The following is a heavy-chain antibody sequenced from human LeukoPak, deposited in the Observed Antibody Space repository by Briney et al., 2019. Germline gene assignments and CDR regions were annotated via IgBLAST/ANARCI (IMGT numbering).Heavy chain of an antibody. Sequence: VWVASINHNGNVNYYVDSVKGRFTISRDNAKNSLYLQMSNLRAEDTAVYSCARGGGLDVWGQGATVTVSS. J-gene: IGHJ6*02. V-gene: IGHV3-7*04. CDR2: INHNGNVN. CDR3: ARGGGLDV.